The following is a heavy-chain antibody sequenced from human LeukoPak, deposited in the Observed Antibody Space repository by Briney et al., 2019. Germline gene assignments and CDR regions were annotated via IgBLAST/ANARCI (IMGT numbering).Heavy chain of an antibody. CDR3: ARSLTTVTGDYMDV. CDR1: GGTFSSYA. CDR2: IIPIFGTA. V-gene: IGHV1-69*05. J-gene: IGHJ6*03. D-gene: IGHD4-11*01. Sequence: SVKVSCKASGGTFSSYAISWVRQAPGQGLEWMGGIIPIFGTANYAQKFQGRVTITTDEATSTAYMELSSLRSEDTAVYYCARSLTTVTGDYMDVWGKGTTVTVSS.